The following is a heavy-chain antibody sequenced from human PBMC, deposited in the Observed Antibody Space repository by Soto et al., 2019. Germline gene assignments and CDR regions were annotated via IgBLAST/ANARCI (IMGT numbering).Heavy chain of an antibody. Sequence: GGSLRLSCAASGFTFSGYWMYWVRQSPGKGLVWVSRIDGDGTSTGYADSVKGRFTISRDNAKNTLYPQMNSLRAEDTAVYYCARDPRNLGLDPWGLGTLVTVSS. J-gene: IGHJ5*02. D-gene: IGHD4-4*01. V-gene: IGHV3-74*01. CDR3: ARDPRNLGLDP. CDR2: IDGDGTST. CDR1: GFTFSGYW.